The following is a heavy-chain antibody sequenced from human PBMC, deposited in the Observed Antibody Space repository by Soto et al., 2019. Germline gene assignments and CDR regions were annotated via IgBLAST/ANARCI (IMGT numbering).Heavy chain of an antibody. CDR3: AKDRYCSSTSCYTGHYFDY. D-gene: IGHD2-2*02. CDR1: GFTFSSYA. J-gene: IGHJ4*02. Sequence: PGGSLRLSCAASGFTFSSYAMHWVRQAPGKGLEWVAVISYDGSNKYYADSVKGRFTISRDNSKNTLYLKMNSLRAEDTAVYYCAKDRYCSSTSCYTGHYFDYWGQGTLVTVSS. V-gene: IGHV3-30*04. CDR2: ISYDGSNK.